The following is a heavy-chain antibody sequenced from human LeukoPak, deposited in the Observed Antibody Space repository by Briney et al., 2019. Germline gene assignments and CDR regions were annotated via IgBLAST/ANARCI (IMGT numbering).Heavy chain of an antibody. J-gene: IGHJ6*03. D-gene: IGHD2/OR15-2a*01. CDR3: ARDTFGLSGTPGLCMDV. Sequence: ASVRVSCKASGYTFTDYYMHWVRRAPGQGLEWMGWINPDTGGTNHAQKFQGRVTLPRDTSISTAYMEVSSLRSDDTAVYYCARDTFGLSGTPGLCMDVWGTGTTVTVSS. CDR1: GYTFTDYY. CDR2: INPDTGGT. V-gene: IGHV1-2*02.